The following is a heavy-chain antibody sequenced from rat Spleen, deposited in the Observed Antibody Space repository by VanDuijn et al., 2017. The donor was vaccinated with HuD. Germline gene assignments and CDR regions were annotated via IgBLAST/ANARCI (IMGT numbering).Heavy chain of an antibody. CDR3: TRARFDTLDY. V-gene: IGHV5-31*01. D-gene: IGHD2-1*01. CDR2: ITNPGSTT. Sequence: PGKGLEWVAAITNPGSTTYYPDSVRGRFTISRDNAKSTLYLQMNSLRSEDTATYYCTRARFDTLDYWGQGVMVTVSS. J-gene: IGHJ2*01.